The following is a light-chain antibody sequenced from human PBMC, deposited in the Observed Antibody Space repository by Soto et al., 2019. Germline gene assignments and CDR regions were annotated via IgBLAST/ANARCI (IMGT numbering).Light chain of an antibody. Sequence: DIHMAQSPPSLSASVGDRVTITCRASHNIVTYLNWYQQKAGKAPSLLIYEASHLQSGVPFRFFGSGSATDFTLTIDNLQHEDSATYYCQQSNSTPPTFGPGTKLEIK. CDR3: QQSNSTPPT. CDR1: HNIVTY. CDR2: EAS. V-gene: IGKV1-39*01. J-gene: IGKJ2*01.